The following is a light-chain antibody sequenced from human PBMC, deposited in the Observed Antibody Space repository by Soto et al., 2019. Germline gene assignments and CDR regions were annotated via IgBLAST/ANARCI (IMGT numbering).Light chain of an antibody. V-gene: IGKV3-15*01. CDR2: AAS. Sequence: DIALTKSPAALSVSPGERATLSCRASQGFXSHFDWYQQKPGKAPRLLXDAASTMERGCPARLSGSGSATDFTLTISSLQSAYVASYYCQQYNNGTLTFGQGTKVDIK. J-gene: IGKJ1*01. CDR3: QQYNNGTLT. CDR1: QGFXSH.